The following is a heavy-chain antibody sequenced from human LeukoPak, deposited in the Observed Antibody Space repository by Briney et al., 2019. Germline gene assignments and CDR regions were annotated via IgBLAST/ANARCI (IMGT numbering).Heavy chain of an antibody. Sequence: PGGSLRLSCAASGFTFSDYYMSWIRQAPGKGLEWVSYISSSGSTIYYADSVKGRFTISRDNAKNSLYLQMNSLRAEDTAVYYCARVDYDILTGYLFDYWGQGTLVTVSS. CDR3: ARVDYDILTGYLFDY. CDR1: GFTFSDYY. V-gene: IGHV3-11*01. D-gene: IGHD3-9*01. CDR2: ISSSGSTI. J-gene: IGHJ4*02.